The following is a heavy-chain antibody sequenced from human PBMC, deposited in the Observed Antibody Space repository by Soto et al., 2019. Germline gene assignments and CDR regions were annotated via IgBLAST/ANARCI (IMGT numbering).Heavy chain of an antibody. D-gene: IGHD6-13*01. CDR1: GGSISSSSYY. CDR2: IYYSGST. V-gene: IGHV4-39*01. Sequence: SETLSLTCTVSGGSISSSSYYWCWIRQPPGKGLEWIGSIYYSGSTYYNPSLKSRVTISVDTSKNQFSLKLSSVTAADTAVYYCASSNSSSWYGVDYYYGMDVWGQGTKVTVSS. CDR3: ASSNSSSWYGVDYYYGMDV. J-gene: IGHJ6*02.